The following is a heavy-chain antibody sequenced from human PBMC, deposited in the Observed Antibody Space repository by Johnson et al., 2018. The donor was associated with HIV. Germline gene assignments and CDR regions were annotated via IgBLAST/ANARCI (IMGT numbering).Heavy chain of an antibody. J-gene: IGHJ3*02. V-gene: IGHV3-30*18. D-gene: IGHD4-23*01. CDR1: GFTFSNHG. Sequence: QVQLVESGGGVVQPGRSLRLSCAASGFTFSNHGMHWVRQAPGKGLEWVAVITFEGSDKYYADSVKGRVTISRDDSKNTLYLRLNSLRPEDSAVYYCAKDVSVVTPSGSFDIWGQGTRVTVSS. CDR2: ITFEGSDK. CDR3: AKDVSVVTPSGSFDI.